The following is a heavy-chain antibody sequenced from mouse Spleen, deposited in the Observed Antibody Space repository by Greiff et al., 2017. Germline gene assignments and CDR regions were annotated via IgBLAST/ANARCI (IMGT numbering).Heavy chain of an antibody. Sequence: VKLVESGGGLVKPGGSLQLSCAASGFTFSDYGMPWVRQAPEKGLAWVAYISSGSSTIYYADTVKGRFTISRDNAKNTLFLQMTSLRSEDTAMYYCARSFGSSYWYCDGWGAGTTVTVSS. CDR3: ARSFGSSYWYCDG. CDR2: ISSGSSTI. D-gene: IGHD1-1*01. CDR1: GFTFSDYG. V-gene: IGHV5-17*01. J-gene: IGHJ1*01.